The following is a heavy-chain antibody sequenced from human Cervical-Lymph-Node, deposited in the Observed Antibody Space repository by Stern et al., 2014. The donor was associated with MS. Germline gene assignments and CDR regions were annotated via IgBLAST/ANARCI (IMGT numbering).Heavy chain of an antibody. V-gene: IGHV1-69*01. CDR2: IIPIFGTA. CDR1: GCTFSSYA. D-gene: IGHD5-18*01. Sequence: VQLVESGAEVKKPGSSVKVSCKASGCTFSSYAISWVRQAPGQGLEWMGGIIPIFGTANYEQKVQGRVTITADESTSPDYMELSSLRSEDTAVYYCARGELDTAMARGYFDYWGQGTLVTVSS. CDR3: ARGELDTAMARGYFDY. J-gene: IGHJ4*02.